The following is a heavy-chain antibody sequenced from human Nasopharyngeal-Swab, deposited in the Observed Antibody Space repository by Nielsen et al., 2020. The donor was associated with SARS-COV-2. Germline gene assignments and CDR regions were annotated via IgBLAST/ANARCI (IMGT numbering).Heavy chain of an antibody. Sequence: GSLRLSCAVYGGSFSGYYWSWIRQPPGKGLEWIGEINHSGSTNYNPSLKSRVTISVDTSKNQFSLKLSSVTAADTAVYYCARGRFTVQKYYYYYYGMDVWGQGTTVTVSS. CDR1: GGSFSGYY. J-gene: IGHJ6*02. D-gene: IGHD4-17*01. CDR2: INHSGST. V-gene: IGHV4-34*01. CDR3: ARGRFTVQKYYYYYYGMDV.